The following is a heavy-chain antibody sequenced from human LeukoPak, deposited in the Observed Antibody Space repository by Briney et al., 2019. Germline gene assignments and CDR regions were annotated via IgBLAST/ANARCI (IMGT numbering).Heavy chain of an antibody. J-gene: IGHJ3*02. CDR1: GFTFSGYW. V-gene: IGHV3-7*04. D-gene: IGHD4-11*01. CDR3: ARNSRYSFDI. Sequence: GGSLRLSCAAYGFTFSGYWMSWVRQAPGKGLEWVALIKSDGSERYYVDSVKGRFTISRDNAKNSLYLPMNSLRAEDTAVYYCARNSRYSFDIWGQGTMVTVSS. CDR2: IKSDGSER.